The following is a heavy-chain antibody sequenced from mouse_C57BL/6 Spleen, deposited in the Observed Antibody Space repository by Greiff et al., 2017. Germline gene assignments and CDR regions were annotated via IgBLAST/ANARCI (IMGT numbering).Heavy chain of an antibody. CDR3: ARWGMDY. CDR2: IDPSDSYT. V-gene: IGHV1-69*01. CDR1: GYTFTSFW. J-gene: IGHJ4*01. Sequence: VQLQQPGAELVMPGASVKLSCKASGYTFTSFWMHWVKQRPGQGLEWIGEIDPSDSYTNYNQKFKGKSTLTVDKSSSTAYMQLSSLTSEDSAVYYCARWGMDYWGQGTSVTVSS.